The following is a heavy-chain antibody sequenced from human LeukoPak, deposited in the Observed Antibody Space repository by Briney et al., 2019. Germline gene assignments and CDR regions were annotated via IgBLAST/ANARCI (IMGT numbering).Heavy chain of an antibody. V-gene: IGHV3-23*01. Sequence: GGSLRLSCAASGFTFSTYGMTWVRQAPGKGLEWVAGISGSGGSTSYADSVRGRFTISRDNSKNTLYLQMDSLRVEDTAVYYCAREGRVSGYDFDFWGQGTLVTVSS. J-gene: IGHJ4*02. CDR3: AREGRVSGYDFDF. CDR1: GFTFSTYG. CDR2: ISGSGGST. D-gene: IGHD5-12*01.